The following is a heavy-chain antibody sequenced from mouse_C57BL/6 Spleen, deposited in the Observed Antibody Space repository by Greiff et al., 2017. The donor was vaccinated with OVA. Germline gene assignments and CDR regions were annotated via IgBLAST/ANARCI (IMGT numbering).Heavy chain of an antibody. J-gene: IGHJ4*01. CDR3: ARNDYYGSTPYYYAMDY. CDR1: GFSLTSYA. CDR2: IWTGGGT. Sequence: VQRVESGPGLVAPSQSLSITCTVSGFSLTSYAISWVRQPPGKGLEWLGVIWTGGGTNYNSALKSRLSISKDNSKSQVFLKMNSLQTDDTARYYCARNDYYGSTPYYYAMDYWGQGTSVTVSS. D-gene: IGHD1-1*01. V-gene: IGHV2-9-1*01.